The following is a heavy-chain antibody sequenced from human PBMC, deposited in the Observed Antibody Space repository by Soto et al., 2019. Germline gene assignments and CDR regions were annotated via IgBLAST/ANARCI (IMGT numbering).Heavy chain of an antibody. CDR2: IYYSGST. D-gene: IGHD3-10*01. V-gene: IGHV4-59*01. CDR3: ARDGEGSGSYYLDAFDI. Sequence: PSETLSLTCTVSCGSISSYYWSWILHPPGKGLEWIGYIYYSGSTNYNPSLKSRVTISVDTSKNQFSLKLSSVTAADTAVYYCARDGEGSGSYYLDAFDIWGQGTMVTVSS. CDR1: CGSISSYY. J-gene: IGHJ3*02.